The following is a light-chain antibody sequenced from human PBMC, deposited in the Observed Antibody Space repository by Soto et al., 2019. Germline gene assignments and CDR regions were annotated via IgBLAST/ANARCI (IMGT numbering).Light chain of an antibody. Sequence: QSALTQPPSVSGAPGPRVTISCTGNSSKIGSTYDVQWYQQLPGTAPKLLIHGNTDRPSGVPDRFSGSKSGTSASLAITGLQADDEADYYCQSYDDSLSVHYVFGTGTKVTVL. CDR1: SSKIGSTYD. CDR2: GNT. CDR3: QSYDDSLSVHYV. J-gene: IGLJ1*01. V-gene: IGLV1-40*01.